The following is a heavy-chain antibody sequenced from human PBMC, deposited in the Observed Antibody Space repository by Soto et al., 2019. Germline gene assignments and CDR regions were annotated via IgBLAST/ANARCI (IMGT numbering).Heavy chain of an antibody. Sequence: QITLKESGPTLVKPTQTLTLTCTFSGFSLSTTGVGVGWIRQPPGKALERLALIYWDDDKRYNPSLKTRLTVTKGTSMNQVVLTMTNMDPVDTATYYCALYRYGEFDYWGQGTLVTVSS. J-gene: IGHJ4*02. CDR2: IYWDDDK. V-gene: IGHV2-5*02. D-gene: IGHD5-18*01. CDR1: GFSLSTTGVG. CDR3: ALYRYGEFDY.